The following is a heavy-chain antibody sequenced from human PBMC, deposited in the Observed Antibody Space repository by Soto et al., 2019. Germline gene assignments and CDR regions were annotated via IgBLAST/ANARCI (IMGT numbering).Heavy chain of an antibody. Sequence: EVQLLESGGGLVRPGGSLRLSCTASGFSFSSYALSWVRQAPGKGLEWVSTISGSDGKTYYADSVKGRFSISRDTSKTTLYLERTSLRVEDTAVYYCARWSVLDYWGQGTRVTVS. CDR3: ARWSVLDY. CDR1: GFSFSSYA. J-gene: IGHJ4*02. D-gene: IGHD1-26*01. CDR2: ISGSDGKT. V-gene: IGHV3-23*01.